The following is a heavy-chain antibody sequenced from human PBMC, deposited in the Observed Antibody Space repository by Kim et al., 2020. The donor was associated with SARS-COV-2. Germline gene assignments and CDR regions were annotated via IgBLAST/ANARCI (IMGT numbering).Heavy chain of an antibody. CDR2: IIPIFGTA. D-gene: IGHD3-10*01. Sequence: SVKVSCKASGGTFSSYAISWVRQAPGQGLEWMGGIIPIFGTANYAQKFQGRVTITADESTSTAYMELSSLRSEDTAVYYCAIRYYYGSSGYYYYGMDVWGQGTTVTVSS. V-gene: IGHV1-69*13. CDR3: AIRYYYGSSGYYYYGMDV. CDR1: GGTFSSYA. J-gene: IGHJ6*02.